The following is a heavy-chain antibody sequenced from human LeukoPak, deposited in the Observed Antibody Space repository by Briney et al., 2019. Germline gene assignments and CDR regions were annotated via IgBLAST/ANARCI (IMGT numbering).Heavy chain of an antibody. J-gene: IGHJ4*02. CDR1: GGSISSSSYY. Sequence: PSETLSLTCTVSGGSISSSSYYWGWIRQPPGKGLEWIGSIYYSGSTYNNPSLKSRVTISVDTSKNQFSLKLSSVTAADTAVYYCARETLQQRDTDYWGQGTLVTVSS. CDR2: IYYSGST. D-gene: IGHD6-13*01. CDR3: ARETLQQRDTDY. V-gene: IGHV4-39*07.